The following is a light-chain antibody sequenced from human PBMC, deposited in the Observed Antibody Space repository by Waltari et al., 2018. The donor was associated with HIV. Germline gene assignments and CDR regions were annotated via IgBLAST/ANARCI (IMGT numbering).Light chain of an antibody. Sequence: EIVLTQSPATLSLSPGERASLSCRASQSVGGYLAWYQQKPGQAPRLLIYDASNRATGIPARFSGSGSGTEFNLTISRLVFEDVAVDVCRQYKYWPETFGQGTKVEIK. CDR2: DAS. V-gene: IGKV3-11*01. CDR1: QSVGGY. J-gene: IGKJ1*01. CDR3: RQYKYWPET.